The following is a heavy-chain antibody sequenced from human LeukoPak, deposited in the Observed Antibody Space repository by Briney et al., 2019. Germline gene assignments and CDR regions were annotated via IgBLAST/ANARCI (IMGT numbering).Heavy chain of an antibody. V-gene: IGHV3-11*04. CDR3: AREASGNYYVFDS. Sequence: GGSLRLSCAASGFTVSSNYMSWVRQAPGKGLEWVSYITNSGRSTNYADAVKGRFTISRDNTKKSVYLEMTDLRPEDTAVYYCAREASGNYYVFDSWGQGTRVTVSS. J-gene: IGHJ4*02. CDR2: ITNSGRST. CDR1: GFTVSSNY. D-gene: IGHD1-26*01.